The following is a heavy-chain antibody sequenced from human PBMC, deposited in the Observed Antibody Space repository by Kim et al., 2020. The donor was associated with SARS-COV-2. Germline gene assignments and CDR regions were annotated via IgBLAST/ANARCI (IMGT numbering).Heavy chain of an antibody. CDR1: GFTFSDYY. CDR2: ISSSGGTI. D-gene: IGHD3-3*01. V-gene: IGHV3-11*01. J-gene: IGHJ3*02. CDR3: AREELPPITIFGVGTRAAFDI. Sequence: GGSLRLSCAASGFTFSDYYMSWIRQAPGKGLEWVSYISSSGGTIYYADSVKGRFTISRDNAKNSLYLQMNSLRAEDTAVYYCAREELPPITIFGVGTRAAFDIWGQGTMVTVSS.